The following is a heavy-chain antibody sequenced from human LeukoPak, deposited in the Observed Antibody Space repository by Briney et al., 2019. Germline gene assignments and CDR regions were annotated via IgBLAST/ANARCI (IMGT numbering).Heavy chain of an antibody. CDR1: GSISSYY. V-gene: IGHV4-4*09. D-gene: IGHD3-3*01. CDR3: AREPYDYDFWSGYQNYYMDV. Sequence: SETLSLTCTVSGSISSYYWSWIRQPPGKGLEWIGYIYTSGSTNYNPSLKSRVTISVDTSKNQFSLKLSSVTAADTAVYYCAREPYDYDFWSGYQNYYMDVWGKGTTVTVSS. J-gene: IGHJ6*03. CDR2: IYTSGST.